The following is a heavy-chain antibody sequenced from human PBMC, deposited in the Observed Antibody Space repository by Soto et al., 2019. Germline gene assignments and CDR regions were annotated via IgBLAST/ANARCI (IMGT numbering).Heavy chain of an antibody. D-gene: IGHD2-2*01. CDR2: VYSDGST. J-gene: IGHJ5*02. CDR3: ARGGISRIYQLPPFDP. V-gene: IGHV4-39*01. CDR1: GGSISGSTYY. Sequence: KPSETLSLTCIVSGGSISGSTYYWGWIRQPPGKGLEWIGSVYSDGSTYYNPSLKSRVTISVDTSMNQFSLRLSSVTAADTALYFCARGGISRIYQLPPFDPWGQGTLVTVSS.